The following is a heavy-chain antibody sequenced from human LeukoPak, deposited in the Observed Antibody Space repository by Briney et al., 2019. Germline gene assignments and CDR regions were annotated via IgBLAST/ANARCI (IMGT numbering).Heavy chain of an antibody. CDR1: GFIFSSYW. CDR3: ARALEAGIFDI. V-gene: IGHV3-7*01. Sequence: GGSLRLSCAASGFIFSSYWMAWVRQAPGKGLECVVNIKEDETAKYYVDSVRGRFTSSRDNAKNSLYLQMNSLRAEDTAVYYCARALEAGIFDIWGQGTLVTVSS. D-gene: IGHD6-13*01. CDR2: IKEDETAK. J-gene: IGHJ3*02.